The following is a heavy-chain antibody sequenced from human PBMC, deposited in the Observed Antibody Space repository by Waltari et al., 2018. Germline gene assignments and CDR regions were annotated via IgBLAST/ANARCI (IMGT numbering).Heavy chain of an antibody. V-gene: IGHV3-23*03. CDR3: AKGDYSKGPDY. CDR1: GFTFSSYA. Sequence: EVQLLESGGGLVQPGGSLRLSCAASGFTFSSYAMSWVRQAPGKGLEWVSVIYSGGSSTYYADYVKGRFTITRDNSKNTLYLQMNSLRAEDTAVYYCAKGDYSKGPDYWGQGTLVTVSS. D-gene: IGHD4-4*01. J-gene: IGHJ4*02. CDR2: IYSGGSST.